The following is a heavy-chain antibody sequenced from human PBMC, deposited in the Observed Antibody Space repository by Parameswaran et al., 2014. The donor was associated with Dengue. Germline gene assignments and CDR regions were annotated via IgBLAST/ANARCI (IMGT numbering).Heavy chain of an antibody. Sequence: AGGSLRLSCAVYGGSFSGYYWSWIRQPPGKGLEWIGEINHSGSTNYNPSLKSRVTISVDTSKNQFSLKLSSVTAADTAVYYCARSGYGHFDYWGQGTLVTVSS. CDR2: INHSGST. V-gene: IGHV4-34*01. CDR3: ARSGYGHFDY. D-gene: IGHD5-12*01. J-gene: IGHJ4*02. CDR1: GGSFSGYY.